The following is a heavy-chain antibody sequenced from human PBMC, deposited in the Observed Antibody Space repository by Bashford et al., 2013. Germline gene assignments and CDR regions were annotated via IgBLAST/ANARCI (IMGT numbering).Heavy chain of an antibody. J-gene: IGHJ4*02. D-gene: IGHD2-21*01. V-gene: IGHV3-15*07. CDR3: TAASNIIAMCAL. CDR1: GLSFSSTW. CDR2: IKSKNKCGTT. Sequence: GGSLRLSCAASGLSFSSTWMNWVRQAPGRGLEWVGRIKSKNKCGTTDYAEPVKGRFTISRDDSKNMLYLQMDSLKTEDTALYYCTAASNIIAMCALWGPGTLVTVSS.